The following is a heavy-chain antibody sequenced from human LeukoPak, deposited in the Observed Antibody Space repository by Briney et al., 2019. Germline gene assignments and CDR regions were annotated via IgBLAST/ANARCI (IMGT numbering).Heavy chain of an antibody. V-gene: IGHV3-21*01. J-gene: IGHJ6*02. Sequence: GGSLRLSCAASGFTFSSYRMNWVRQAPGKGLEWVSSISSSSSYIYYADSVKGRFTISRDNAKNSLYLQMNSLRAEDTAVYYCARDPDYYYYGMDVWGQGTTVTVSS. CDR3: ARDPDYYYYGMDV. CDR2: ISSSSSYI. CDR1: GFTFSSYR.